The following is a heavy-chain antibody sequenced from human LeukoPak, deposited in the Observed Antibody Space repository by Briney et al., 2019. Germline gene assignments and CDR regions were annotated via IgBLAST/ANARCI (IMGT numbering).Heavy chain of an antibody. CDR3: ARGWQQILNWFDP. CDR2: INHSGST. Sequence: SETLSLTCAVYGGSFSGYYWSWIRQPPGKGLEWIGEINHSGSTNYNPSLKSRVTISVDTSKNQFSLKLCSVTAADTAVYYCARGWQQILNWFDPWGQGTLVTVSS. J-gene: IGHJ5*02. D-gene: IGHD6-13*01. CDR1: GGSFSGYY. V-gene: IGHV4-34*01.